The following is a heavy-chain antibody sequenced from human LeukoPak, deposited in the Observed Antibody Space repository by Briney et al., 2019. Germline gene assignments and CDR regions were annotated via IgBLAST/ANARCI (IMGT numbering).Heavy chain of an antibody. D-gene: IGHD3-10*01. J-gene: IGHJ6*02. V-gene: IGHV4-59*06. CDR2: IYYSGST. CDR3: ARDLWFGEWNGMDV. Sequence: PSETLSLTCTVSGGSISSYYWSWIRQHPGKGLEWIGYIYYSGSTYYNPSLKSRVTISVDTSKNQFSLKLSSVTAADTAVYYCARDLWFGEWNGMDVWGQGTTVTVSS. CDR1: GGSISSYY.